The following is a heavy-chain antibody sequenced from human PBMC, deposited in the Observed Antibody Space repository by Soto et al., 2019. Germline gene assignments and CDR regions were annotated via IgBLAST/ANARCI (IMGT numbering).Heavy chain of an antibody. D-gene: IGHD3-3*01. CDR2: IWNDGSNK. Sequence: GGSLRLSCAASGFTFSSYAMSWVRQAPGKGLEWVAVIWNDGSNKYYADSVKGRFTISRDNSKNTLYLQMNSLRAEDTAVYYCAREFWSGPFDYWGQGTLVTSPQ. CDR1: GFTFSSYA. J-gene: IGHJ4*02. V-gene: IGHV3-33*08. CDR3: AREFWSGPFDY.